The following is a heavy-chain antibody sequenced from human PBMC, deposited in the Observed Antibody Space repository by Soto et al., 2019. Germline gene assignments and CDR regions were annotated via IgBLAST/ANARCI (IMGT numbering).Heavy chain of an antibody. CDR1: GYSFAGFW. Sequence: GESLKISCKGSGYSFAGFWITWVRQKPGKGLEWMGRIDPSDSQTYYSPSFRGHVTISVTKSITTVFLQWSSLRASDTAMYYCARQIYDSDTGPNFQYYFDSWGQGTPVTVSS. V-gene: IGHV5-10-1*01. D-gene: IGHD3-22*01. CDR3: ARQIYDSDTGPNFQYYFDS. CDR2: IDPSDSQT. J-gene: IGHJ4*02.